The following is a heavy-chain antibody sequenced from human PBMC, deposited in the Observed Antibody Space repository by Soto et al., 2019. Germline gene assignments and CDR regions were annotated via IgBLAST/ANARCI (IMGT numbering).Heavy chain of an antibody. D-gene: IGHD2-15*01. J-gene: IGHJ6*02. CDR1: GYTFTSYA. Sequence: ASVKVSCKASGYTFTSYAMHWVRQAPGQRLEWMGWSNAGNGNTKYSQKFQGRVTITRDTSASTAYMELSSLRSEDTAVYYCASTPGCSGGSCYSPWYYYGMDVWGQGTTVTVSS. CDR2: SNAGNGNT. V-gene: IGHV1-3*01. CDR3: ASTPGCSGGSCYSPWYYYGMDV.